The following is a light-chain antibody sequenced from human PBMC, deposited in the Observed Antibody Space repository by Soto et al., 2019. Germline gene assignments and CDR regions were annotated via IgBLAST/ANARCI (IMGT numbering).Light chain of an antibody. Sequence: QPALTQPASVSGSPGQSITISRTGTRNDVGAYNYVSWYQQHPGKAPKLMIYEVSNRPSGVSNRFSGSKSSNTASLTISGLQAEDEADYYCSSYTSSNTLVVFGGGTKVTVL. CDR1: RNDVGAYNY. CDR2: EVS. V-gene: IGLV2-14*01. CDR3: SSYTSSNTLVV. J-gene: IGLJ2*01.